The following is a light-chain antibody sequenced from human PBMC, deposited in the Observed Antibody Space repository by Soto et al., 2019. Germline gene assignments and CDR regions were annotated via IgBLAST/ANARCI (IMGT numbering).Light chain of an antibody. CDR1: QTIRSY. V-gene: IGKV3-11*01. Sequence: EIVLTQSPATLSLSPGERATLSCRASQTIRSYLAWYQQKPGQAPRLLIYDASNRAAGIPARFSGFGSGTDFTLTISSLEPEDVAIYYCQQRTNWPLTFGGGTNVEIK. J-gene: IGKJ4*01. CDR2: DAS. CDR3: QQRTNWPLT.